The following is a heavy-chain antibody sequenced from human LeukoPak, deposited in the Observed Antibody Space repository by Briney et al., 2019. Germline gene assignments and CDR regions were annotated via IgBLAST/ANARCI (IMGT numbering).Heavy chain of an antibody. CDR2: IDYNEIT. V-gene: IGHV4-39*07. CDR3: ARVSYYDSSGYTHDAFDI. CDR1: GGSISSYY. Sequence: PSETLSLTCTVSGGSISSYYWGWIRQPPGKGLEWIGNIDYNEITYYNPSLKSRVTIAVDTSKNQFSLKLNSVTAADTAVYYCARVSYYDSSGYTHDAFDIWGQGTMVTVSS. J-gene: IGHJ3*02. D-gene: IGHD3-22*01.